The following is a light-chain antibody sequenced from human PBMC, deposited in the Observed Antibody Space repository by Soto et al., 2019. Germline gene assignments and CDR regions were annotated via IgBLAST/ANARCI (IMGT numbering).Light chain of an antibody. J-gene: IGLJ2*01. V-gene: IGLV2-11*01. Sequence: QSVLTQPRSVSGSPGQSVTISCTGTSSGVGGYNYVSWYQQHPGKAPKLMIYDVSKRPSGVPDRFSGSKSGNTASLTISGLQAEDEADYYCCSYAGSYTLVFGGGTLLTVL. CDR1: SSGVGGYNY. CDR2: DVS. CDR3: CSYAGSYTLV.